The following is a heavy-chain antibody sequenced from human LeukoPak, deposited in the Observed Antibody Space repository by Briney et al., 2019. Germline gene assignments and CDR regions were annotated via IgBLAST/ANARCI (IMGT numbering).Heavy chain of an antibody. CDR3: SRGRSLGYCSSSSCYVSDAFDI. J-gene: IGHJ3*02. Sequence: TLSLTCAISGDSVSINFAAWTWIRQSPSRGLEWLGRTYYRSKWYNDYAESLKSRITINPDTSKNQFSLHLNSVTPEDTAVYFCSRGRSLGYCSSSSCYVSDAFDIWGQGTMVTVSS. CDR2: TYYRSKWYN. CDR1: GDSVSINFAA. V-gene: IGHV6-1*01. D-gene: IGHD2-2*01.